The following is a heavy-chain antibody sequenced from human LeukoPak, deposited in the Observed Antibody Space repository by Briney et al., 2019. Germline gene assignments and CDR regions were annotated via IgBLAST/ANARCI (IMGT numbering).Heavy chain of an antibody. CDR1: GYTLTELS. V-gene: IGHV1-24*01. J-gene: IGHJ4*02. CDR2: FDPEDGET. D-gene: IGHD2-15*01. CDR3: ATARVRYCSGGSCHLYYFDY. Sequence: ASVKVSCKVSGYTLTELSMHWVRQAPGKGLEWMGGFDPEDGETIYAQKFQGRVTMTEDTSTDTAYMELSSLRSEDTAVYYCATARVRYCSGGSCHLYYFDYWGQGTLVTVSS.